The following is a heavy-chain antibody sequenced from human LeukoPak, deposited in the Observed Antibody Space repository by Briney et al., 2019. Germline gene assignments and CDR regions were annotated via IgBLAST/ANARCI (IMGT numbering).Heavy chain of an antibody. D-gene: IGHD4-23*01. Sequence: SQALSLTCAISGDSVSSNSAAWHWIRQSPSRGLEWLGRTYYRSKRYNDYAVSVKSRITINPETSKNQFSLHLNSVTPEDTAVYYCARDVAGGNLFDYWGQGTLVTVSS. CDR1: GDSVSSNSAA. J-gene: IGHJ4*02. CDR3: ARDVAGGNLFDY. V-gene: IGHV6-1*01. CDR2: TYYRSKRYN.